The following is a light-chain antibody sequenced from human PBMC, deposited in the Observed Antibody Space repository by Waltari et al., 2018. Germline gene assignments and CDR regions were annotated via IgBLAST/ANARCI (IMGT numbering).Light chain of an antibody. Sequence: QMTQSPSSLSASVGDKVTITCHASQDISSWLAWYQQKPGKAPKPPIYEASSLLSGVPSRFSGSGSGTDYTLTITSLQPEDFATYYCQQYDDLPRTFGQGTKVELK. CDR3: QQYDDLPRT. V-gene: IGKV1D-16*01. J-gene: IGKJ1*01. CDR2: EAS. CDR1: QDISSW.